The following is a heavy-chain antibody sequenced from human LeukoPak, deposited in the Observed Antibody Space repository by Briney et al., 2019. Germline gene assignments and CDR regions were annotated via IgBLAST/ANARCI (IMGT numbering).Heavy chain of an antibody. CDR1: GDSVSSNSAA. V-gene: IGHV6-1*01. CDR2: TYYRSKWFN. D-gene: IGHD1-7*01. CDR3: ARDLHELELYYFDS. Sequence: SQTLSLTCTISGDSVSSNSAAWSWLRQSPSRGLEWHGRTYYRSKWFNDYALSVKRRMTINPDTSKNQFSLQLNSVTPEDTAVYYCARDLHELELYYFDSWGQGTLVIVSS. J-gene: IGHJ4*02.